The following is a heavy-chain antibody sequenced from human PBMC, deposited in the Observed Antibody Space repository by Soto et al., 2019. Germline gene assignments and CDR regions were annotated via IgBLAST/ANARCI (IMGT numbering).Heavy chain of an antibody. CDR1: GGSISSYY. CDR2: IYYSGST. D-gene: IGHD2-8*01. Sequence: SETLSLTCTVSGGSISSYYWSWIRQPPGKGLEWIGYIYYSGSTNYNPSLKSRVTISVDTSKNQFSLKLSSVTAADTAVYYCARDSLYCTNGVCSAYYYYGMDVWGQGTTVT. CDR3: ARDSLYCTNGVCSAYYYYGMDV. J-gene: IGHJ6*02. V-gene: IGHV4-59*01.